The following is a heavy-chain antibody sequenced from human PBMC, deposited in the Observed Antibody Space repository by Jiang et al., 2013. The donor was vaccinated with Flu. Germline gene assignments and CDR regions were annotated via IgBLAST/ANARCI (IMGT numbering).Heavy chain of an antibody. CDR2: IFYSGST. J-gene: IGHJ4*02. D-gene: IGHD3-22*01. Sequence: GPGLVNPSETLSLTCTVSGGSISSGGFYWSWIRQHPGKGLEWIGYIFYSGSTYYNPSLQSRVTISVDTSENYFSLKLSSVTAADTAVYYCARGTKDNSGYMYYFDYWGQGTLVTVSS. CDR3: ARGTKDNSGYMYYFDY. V-gene: IGHV4-31*03. CDR1: GGSISSGGFY.